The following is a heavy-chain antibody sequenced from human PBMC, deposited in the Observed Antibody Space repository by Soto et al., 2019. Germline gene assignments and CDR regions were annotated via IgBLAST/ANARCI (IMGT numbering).Heavy chain of an antibody. J-gene: IGHJ4*02. CDR3: ARVGSGYCSGGSCYIFDY. D-gene: IGHD2-15*01. V-gene: IGHV1-2*04. Sequence: QVQLVQSGAEVKKPGASVKVSCKASGYTFTGYYMHWVRQAPGQGLEWMGWINPNSGGTNYAQKFQGWATMTRDTSISTAYMELSRLRSDDTAVYYCARVGSGYCSGGSCYIFDYWGQGTLVTVSS. CDR2: INPNSGGT. CDR1: GYTFTGYY.